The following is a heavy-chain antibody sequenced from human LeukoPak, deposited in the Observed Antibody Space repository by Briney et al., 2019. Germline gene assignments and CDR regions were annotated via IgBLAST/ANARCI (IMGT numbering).Heavy chain of an antibody. CDR2: IHTSWTT. Sequence: ASETLSLTCTVSGGSMSSYYWSFIRQPAGKGLEWIGRIHTSWTTYYNPSLKSRVTMSVDTSRNQFSLRLTSVTAADTAVYYCARQGADVDTAIRHWGQGTLVTVSS. V-gene: IGHV4-4*07. CDR3: ARQGADVDTAIRH. CDR1: GGSMSSYY. D-gene: IGHD5-18*01. J-gene: IGHJ4*02.